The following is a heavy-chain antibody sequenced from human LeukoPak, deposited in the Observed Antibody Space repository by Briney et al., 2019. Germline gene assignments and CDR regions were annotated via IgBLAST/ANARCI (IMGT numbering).Heavy chain of an antibody. J-gene: IGHJ4*02. CDR1: GFTFSSYA. D-gene: IGHD1-7*01. Sequence: GGSLRLSCAASGFTFSSYAMSWVRQAPGKGLEWVSAISGSGGSTYYADSVKGRFTISRDNSKNTLYLQMNRLRAEDTAVYYWAKDGVRGGIAGTTDWGQGTLVTVSS. CDR2: ISGSGGST. V-gene: IGHV3-23*01. CDR3: AKDGVRGGIAGTTD.